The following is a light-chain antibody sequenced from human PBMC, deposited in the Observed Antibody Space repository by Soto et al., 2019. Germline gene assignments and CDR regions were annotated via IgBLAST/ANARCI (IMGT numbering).Light chain of an antibody. CDR3: QQYNTWLWT. J-gene: IGKJ1*01. V-gene: IGKV3-15*01. Sequence: EVVMTQSPATLSVSPGETVTLSCRASQSINAHLAWYQQKPGQAPRLLIHGASTRATGIPARFSGSGFGTELILTISSLQSEDFAVYYCQQYNTWLWTFGQWTKVEIQ. CDR1: QSINAH. CDR2: GAS.